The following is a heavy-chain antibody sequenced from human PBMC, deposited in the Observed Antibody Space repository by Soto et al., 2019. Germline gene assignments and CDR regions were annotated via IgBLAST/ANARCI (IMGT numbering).Heavy chain of an antibody. CDR1: GYTFTSYY. D-gene: IGHD2-15*01. Sequence: EASVKVSCKASGYTFTSYYMHWVRQAPGQGLEWMGIINPSGGSTSYAQKFQGRVTMTRDTSTSTVYMELSSLRSEDTAVYYCARDFRDCSGGSCLYYYYYYMDVWGKGTTVTVSS. V-gene: IGHV1-46*03. CDR2: INPSGGST. J-gene: IGHJ6*03. CDR3: ARDFRDCSGGSCLYYYYYYMDV.